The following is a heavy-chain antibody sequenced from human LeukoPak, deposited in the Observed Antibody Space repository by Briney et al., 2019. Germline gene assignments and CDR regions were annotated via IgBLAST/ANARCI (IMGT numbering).Heavy chain of an antibody. J-gene: IGHJ4*02. CDR2: IYSGGST. CDR1: GFTVSSKY. D-gene: IGHD3-10*01. V-gene: IGHV3-53*01. CDR3: ARAPRGVQDY. Sequence: GGSLRLSWAASGFTVSSKYMSWVRQAPGKGLEWVSVIYSGGSTYYADSVKGRFTISRDNSKNTLYLQMNSLRAEDTAVYYCARAPRGVQDYWGQGTLVTVSS.